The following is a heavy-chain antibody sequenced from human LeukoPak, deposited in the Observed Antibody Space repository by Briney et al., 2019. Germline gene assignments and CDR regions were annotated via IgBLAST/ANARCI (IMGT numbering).Heavy chain of an antibody. CDR1: GGSISRGTYY. J-gene: IGHJ4*02. CDR3: AREPSASRGIRFVD. Sequence: SETLSLTCTVSGGSISRGTYYWSCIRQPAGKGLEWIGRIYTSGSTNYNPSLKSRVTISIDTSKNQFSLKLTSVTAADTADYYCAREPSASRGIRFVDWGQGTLVTVSS. D-gene: IGHD1-14*01. V-gene: IGHV4-61*02. CDR2: IYTSGST.